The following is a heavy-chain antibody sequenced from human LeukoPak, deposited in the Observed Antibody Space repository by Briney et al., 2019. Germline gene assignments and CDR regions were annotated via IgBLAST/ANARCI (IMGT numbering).Heavy chain of an antibody. CDR3: ARVRPGDGYNFFDI. V-gene: IGHV4-59*01. D-gene: IGHD5-24*01. CDR1: GGSISSYY. Sequence: SETLSLTCTVSGGSISSYYWSWIRQPPGKGLEWIGYIYYSGSTNYNPSLKSRVTISVDTSKNQFSLKLSSVTAADTAVYYCARVRPGDGYNFFDIWGQGTMVTVSS. J-gene: IGHJ3*02. CDR2: IYYSGST.